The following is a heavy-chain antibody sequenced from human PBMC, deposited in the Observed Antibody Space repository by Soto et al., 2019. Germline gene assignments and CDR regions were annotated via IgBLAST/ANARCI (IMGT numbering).Heavy chain of an antibody. CDR3: ARETYGSGTATVLSSNWFDP. CDR2: IYYSGST. Sequence: QSPTLSLTCTVSGGSVSSGSYYWSWIRQPPGKGLEWIGYIYYSGSTNYNPSLKSRVTISVDTSKNQFSLKLSSVTAADTAVYYCARETYGSGTATVLSSNWFDPWGQGTLVTVSS. D-gene: IGHD3-10*01. V-gene: IGHV4-61*01. CDR1: GGSVSSGSYY. J-gene: IGHJ5*02.